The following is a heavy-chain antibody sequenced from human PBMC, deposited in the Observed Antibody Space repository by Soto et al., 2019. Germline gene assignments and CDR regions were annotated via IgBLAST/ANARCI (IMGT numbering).Heavy chain of an antibody. Sequence: QVQLQESGPGLVKPSETLSLTCTVSGGSVSSGGYYWSWIRQPPGKGLEWIGYIYYTGNTNYNPSLKSRVTISVDTSKNQFSLKLSSVTAADTAVYFCARDATPSYYYYYGMDVWGQGTTVSVSS. CDR1: GGSVSSGGYY. CDR2: IYYTGNT. V-gene: IGHV4-61*08. CDR3: ARDATPSYYYYYGMDV. J-gene: IGHJ6*02. D-gene: IGHD6-6*01.